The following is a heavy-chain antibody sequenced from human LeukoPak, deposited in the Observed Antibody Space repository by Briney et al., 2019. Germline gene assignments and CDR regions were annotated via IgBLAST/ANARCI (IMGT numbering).Heavy chain of an antibody. Sequence: GSLRLSCATSGFTFSDYSMTWVRQAPGKGLEWVSSITSTSSHINYADSVRGRFTISRDNAKNALFLQMTSLTDEDTALHYCARARLGYYDEYFDPWGQGTQVTVSS. J-gene: IGHJ5*02. V-gene: IGHV3-21*01. CDR1: GFTFSDYS. CDR2: ITSTSSHI. D-gene: IGHD3-16*01. CDR3: ARARLGYYDEYFDP.